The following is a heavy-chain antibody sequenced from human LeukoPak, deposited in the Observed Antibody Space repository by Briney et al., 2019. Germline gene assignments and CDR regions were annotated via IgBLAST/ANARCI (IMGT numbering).Heavy chain of an antibody. J-gene: IGHJ4*02. CDR3: ARGVLLWFGEGAGFDY. D-gene: IGHD3-10*01. CDR1: GYTFTGYY. Sequence: GASVKVSCKASGYTFTGYYMHWVRQAPGQGLEWMGWINPNSGGTNYAQKFQGRVTMTRDTSISTAYMELSRLRSDDTAVYYCARGVLLWFGEGAGFDYWGQGTLVTVSS. V-gene: IGHV1-2*02. CDR2: INPNSGGT.